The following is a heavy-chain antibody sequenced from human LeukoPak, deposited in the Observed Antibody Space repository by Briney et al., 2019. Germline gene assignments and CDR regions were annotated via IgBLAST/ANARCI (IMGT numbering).Heavy chain of an antibody. CDR2: ISAYSGNT. CDR1: GYTFTSYG. D-gene: IGHD6-13*01. J-gene: IGHJ6*02. V-gene: IGHV1-18*01. Sequence: ASVTVSCTASGYTFTSYGISWVRQAPGQGLEWMGWISAYSGNTNYAQRLQGRVTMTTDTSTSTAYMELRSLRSDDTAVYYCARDLEIAAAGTFNYYYYYGMDVWGQGTTVTVSS. CDR3: ARDLEIAAAGTFNYYYYYGMDV.